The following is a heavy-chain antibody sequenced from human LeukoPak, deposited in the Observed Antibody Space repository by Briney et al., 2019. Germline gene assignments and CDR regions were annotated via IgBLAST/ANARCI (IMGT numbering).Heavy chain of an antibody. Sequence: SETLSLTCTVSVGSISSGDYYWSWIRQPPGKGLEWIGYIYDSGSTYYNPSLKSRFTISVDTSKNQFSLKLSSVTAADTAVYYCAREPTVVTGAFDIWGQGTMVTVSS. J-gene: IGHJ3*02. D-gene: IGHD4-23*01. CDR2: IYDSGST. CDR3: AREPTVVTGAFDI. CDR1: VGSISSGDYY. V-gene: IGHV4-30-4*08.